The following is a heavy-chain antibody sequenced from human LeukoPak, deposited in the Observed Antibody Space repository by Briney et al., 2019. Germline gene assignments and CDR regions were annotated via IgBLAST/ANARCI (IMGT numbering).Heavy chain of an antibody. D-gene: IGHD6-13*01. J-gene: IGHJ5*02. CDR2: INPNTGAT. V-gene: IGHV1-2*02. CDR3: ARELRLAAAGKHNWFDP. Sequence: ASVKVSCKASGYTFTDYFVHWVRQAPGQGLEWMGWINPNTGATNYARHFQGRVTMTRDTSISTVYMELRRLTSDDTAMYYCARELRLAAAGKHNWFDPWGQGTLVTISS. CDR1: GYTFTDYF.